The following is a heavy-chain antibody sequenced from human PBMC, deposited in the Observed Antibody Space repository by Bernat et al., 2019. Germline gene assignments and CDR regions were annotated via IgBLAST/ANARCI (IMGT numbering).Heavy chain of an antibody. V-gene: IGHV3-64D*06. CDR3: VRDRAIDY. CDR1: GFTFSSSY. Sequence: EVQLVESGGGLVQPGGSLRLSCAASGFTFSSSYMHWVRQAAGKGPEYISSISGNGDITYYADSVKGRFTVSRDNSKNTLHLQMSSLRTEDTAVYYCVRDRAIDYWGQGILVTVSS. J-gene: IGHJ4*02. D-gene: IGHD5-18*01. CDR2: ISGNGDIT.